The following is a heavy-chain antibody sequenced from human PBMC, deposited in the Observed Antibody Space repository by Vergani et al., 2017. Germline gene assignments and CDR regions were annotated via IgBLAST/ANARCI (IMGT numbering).Heavy chain of an antibody. J-gene: IGHJ4*02. CDR1: GYSLTELT. CDR3: GIVTDYYDSSGYYLDY. CDR2: FDPEHGEV. D-gene: IGHD3-22*01. V-gene: IGHV1-24*01. Sequence: QVQLVQSGSEVRKPGASVKVSCQVSGYSLTELTIHWVRQAPGKGLEWMGGFDPEHGEVTFAHHIQGRVTMTEDRSTETAYMELSSLRPEDTARYYCGIVTDYYDSSGYYLDYWGQGTLGTVSS.